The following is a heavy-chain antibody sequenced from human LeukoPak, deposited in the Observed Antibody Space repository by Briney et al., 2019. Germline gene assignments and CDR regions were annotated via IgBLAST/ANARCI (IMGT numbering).Heavy chain of an antibody. Sequence: PGGSLRLSCAASGFTFDDYAMHWVRQAPGKGLEWVSLISGDGGSTYYADSVKGRFTISRDNSKNSLYLQMNSLRTEDTALYYCAKDIMPSSGSYCNAPYYYYGMDVWGQGTTVTVSS. CDR1: GFTFDDYA. D-gene: IGHD3-10*01. V-gene: IGHV3-43*02. CDR3: AKDIMPSSGSYCNAPYYYYGMDV. CDR2: ISGDGGST. J-gene: IGHJ6*02.